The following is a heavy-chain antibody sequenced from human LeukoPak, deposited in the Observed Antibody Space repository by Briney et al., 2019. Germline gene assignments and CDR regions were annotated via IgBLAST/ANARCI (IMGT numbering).Heavy chain of an antibody. Sequence: PGRSLRLSCAASGFTFSSYGMHGVRQAPGKGLEWVAVISYDGSNKYYADSVKGRFTISRDNAKNSLYLQMNSLRAEDTAVYYCARAYSSVASCDYWGQGTLVTVSS. D-gene: IGHD6-19*01. CDR3: ARAYSSVASCDY. CDR2: ISYDGSNK. V-gene: IGHV3-30*03. CDR1: GFTFSSYG. J-gene: IGHJ4*02.